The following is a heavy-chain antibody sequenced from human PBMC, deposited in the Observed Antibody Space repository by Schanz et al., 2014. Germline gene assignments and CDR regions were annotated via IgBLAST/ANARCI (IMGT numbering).Heavy chain of an antibody. CDR3: ARKVVATIGGYYDN. CDR1: GFTFSSHW. D-gene: IGHD5-12*01. J-gene: IGHJ4*02. CDR2: IGVDGTTT. V-gene: IGHV3-23*04. Sequence: EVQLVQSGGGLVQPGGSLRLSCAASGFTFSSHWMHWLRQAPGKGLEWVSVIGVDGTTTYYADSVKGRFTISRDNSKNTLYLQMNSLRAEDTAVYYCARKVVATIGGYYDNWGQGTLVIVSS.